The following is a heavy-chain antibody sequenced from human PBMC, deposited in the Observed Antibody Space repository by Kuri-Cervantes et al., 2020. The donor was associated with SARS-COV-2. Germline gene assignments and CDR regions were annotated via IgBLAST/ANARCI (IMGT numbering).Heavy chain of an antibody. CDR2: IYYSVST. V-gene: IGHV4-59*01. CDR3: ARGYSLIDY. CDR1: GGSISSYY. Sequence: SGTLTPTCTVSGGSISSYYWSWIRQPPGKGLDWIGYIYYSVSTNYNPSLKSRVTISVDTSKNQFSLKLSSVTAAGTPVCYCARGYSLIDYWGQGTLVTVSS. D-gene: IGHD5-18*01. J-gene: IGHJ4*02.